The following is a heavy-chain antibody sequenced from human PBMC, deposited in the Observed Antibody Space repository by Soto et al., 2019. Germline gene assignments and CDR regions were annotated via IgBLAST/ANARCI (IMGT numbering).Heavy chain of an antibody. Sequence: ASVKVSCKASGYTFTGYYMHWVRQAPGQGLEWMGWINPNSGGTNYAQKFQGWVTMTRDTSISTAYMELSRLRSDDTAVYYCARGEDIVVVVAATGVYAFDIWGQGTMVTVSS. D-gene: IGHD2-15*01. J-gene: IGHJ3*02. V-gene: IGHV1-2*04. CDR3: ARGEDIVVVVAATGVYAFDI. CDR2: INPNSGGT. CDR1: GYTFTGYY.